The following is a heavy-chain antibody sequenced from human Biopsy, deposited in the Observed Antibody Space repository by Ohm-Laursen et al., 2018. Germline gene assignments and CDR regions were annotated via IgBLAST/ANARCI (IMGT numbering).Heavy chain of an antibody. CDR2: IFKDGNT. D-gene: IGHD6-19*01. V-gene: IGHV4-38-2*01. J-gene: IGHJ4*02. Sequence: SETLSLTWAVSGYSISSDYRWGWIRQAPGKTLEGLVNIFKDGNTHYNPSLRSRLIISTDTSKNQFSLMMTSASGADTAVYFCARVGSGWATFDKWGPGTLVTVSS. CDR3: ARVGSGWATFDK. CDR1: GYSISSDYR.